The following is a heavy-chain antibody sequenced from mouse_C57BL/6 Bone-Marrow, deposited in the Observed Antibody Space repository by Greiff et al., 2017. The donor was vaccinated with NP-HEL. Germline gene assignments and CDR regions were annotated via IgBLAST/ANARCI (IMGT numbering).Heavy chain of an antibody. Sequence: VQVVESGPELVKPGASVKISCKASGYAFSSSWMNWVKQRPGKGLEWIGRIYPGDGDTNYNGKFKGKATLTADKSSSTAYMQLSSLTSEDSAVYFCAREGGFYGNLYFDYWGQGTTLTVSS. V-gene: IGHV1-82*01. CDR3: AREGGFYGNLYFDY. J-gene: IGHJ2*01. CDR2: IYPGDGDT. D-gene: IGHD2-1*01. CDR1: GYAFSSSW.